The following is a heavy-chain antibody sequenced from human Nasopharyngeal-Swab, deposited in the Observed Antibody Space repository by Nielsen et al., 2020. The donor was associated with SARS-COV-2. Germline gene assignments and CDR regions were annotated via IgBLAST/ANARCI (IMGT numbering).Heavy chain of an antibody. CDR3: ARWKGIAAEWDY. D-gene: IGHD6-13*01. J-gene: IGHJ4*02. V-gene: IGHV4-39*01. Sequence: WIRQPQGKGLEWIGSIYYCGSTYYNTSLKSLVTISEDTFKNQFYLKLSIVTAADTALYYCARWKGIAAEWDYWGQGTLVTVSS. CDR2: IYYCGST.